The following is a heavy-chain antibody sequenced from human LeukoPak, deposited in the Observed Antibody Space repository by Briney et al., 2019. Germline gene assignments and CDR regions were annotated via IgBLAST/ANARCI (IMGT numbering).Heavy chain of an antibody. CDR3: AKINDYGDYVFDY. CDR1: GFTFSSYA. J-gene: IGHJ4*02. Sequence: PGRSLRLSCAASGFTFSSYAMSWVRQAPGKGLEWVSAISGSGGSTYYADSVKGRFTISRDNSKNTLYLQMNSLRAEDTAVYYCAKINDYGDYVFDYWGQGTLVTVSS. V-gene: IGHV3-23*01. CDR2: ISGSGGST. D-gene: IGHD4-17*01.